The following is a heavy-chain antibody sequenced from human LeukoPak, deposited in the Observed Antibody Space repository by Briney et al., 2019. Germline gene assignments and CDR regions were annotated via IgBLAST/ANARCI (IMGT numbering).Heavy chain of an antibody. V-gene: IGHV3-9*01. CDR1: GFTFDDYA. CDR2: ISWNSGSI. J-gene: IGHJ5*02. D-gene: IGHD3-22*01. Sequence: PGGSLRLSCAASGFTFDDYAMHWVRQAPGKGLEWVSGISWNSGSIGYADSVKGRFTISRDNAKNSLYLQMNSLRAEDTALYYCAKDLDYYDSSGTFDPWGQGTLVTVSS. CDR3: AKDLDYYDSSGTFDP.